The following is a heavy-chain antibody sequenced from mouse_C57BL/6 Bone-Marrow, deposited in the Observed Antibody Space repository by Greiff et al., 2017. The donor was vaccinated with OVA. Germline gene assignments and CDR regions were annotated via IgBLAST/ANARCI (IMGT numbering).Heavy chain of an antibody. CDR2: INPGSGGT. D-gene: IGHD1-1*02. V-gene: IGHV1-54*01. J-gene: IGHJ2*01. CDR1: GYAFTNYL. CDR3: ARGWLERDY. Sequence: VQLQQSGAELVRPGTSVKVSCKASGYAFTNYLIEWVKQRPGQGLEWIGVINPGSGGTKYNEKFKGKATLTADKSSSTAYMQLSSLTSEDSAVYFCARGWLERDYWGQGTTLTVSS.